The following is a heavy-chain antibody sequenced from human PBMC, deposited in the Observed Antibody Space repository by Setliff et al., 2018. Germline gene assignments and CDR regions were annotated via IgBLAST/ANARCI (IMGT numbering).Heavy chain of an antibody. V-gene: IGHV3-15*01. CDR3: TTYPVQYSSTTCYAFDI. CDR1: GFTFSSDP. J-gene: IGHJ3*02. D-gene: IGHD2-2*01. CDR2: IKRKTDGGTA. Sequence: PGGSLRLSCAASGFTFSSDPMNWVRQAPGKGLEWVGRIKRKTDGGTADYAAPVKGRFTISRDDSKNTLYLQMNSLKTEDTAVYYCTTYPVQYSSTTCYAFDIWGQGTMVTVSS.